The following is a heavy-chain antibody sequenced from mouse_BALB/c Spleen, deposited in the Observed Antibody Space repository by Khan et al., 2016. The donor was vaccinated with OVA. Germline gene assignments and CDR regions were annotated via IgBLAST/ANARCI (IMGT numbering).Heavy chain of an antibody. CDR1: GFTFSSFG. V-gene: IGHV5-17*02. J-gene: IGHJ1*01. Sequence: EVELVESGGGLVQPGGSRKLSCAASGFTFSSFGMHWVRQAPKKGLEWVAYISSGSSTIYYVDTVKGRFTISRDSPKNTLYLQMTSLRHEDTAVCYCAGSGGNFHWYFDVWGEGTSVTVSA. D-gene: IGHD2-1*01. CDR3: AGSGGNFHWYFDV. CDR2: ISSGSSTI.